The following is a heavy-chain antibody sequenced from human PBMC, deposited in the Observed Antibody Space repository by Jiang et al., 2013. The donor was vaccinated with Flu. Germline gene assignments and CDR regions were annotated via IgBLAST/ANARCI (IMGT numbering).Heavy chain of an antibody. J-gene: IGHJ4*02. CDR2: IYYSGST. CDR3: ARVPWDSSGYYYDY. V-gene: IGHV4-39*01. D-gene: IGHD3-22*01. CDR1: GGSISSSSYY. Sequence: GLVKPSETLSLTCTVSGGSISSSSYYWGWIRQPPGKGLEWIGSIYYSGSTYYNPSLKSRVTISIDTSKNQFSLKLSSVTAADTAVYYCARVPWDSSGYYYDYWGQGTLVTVSS.